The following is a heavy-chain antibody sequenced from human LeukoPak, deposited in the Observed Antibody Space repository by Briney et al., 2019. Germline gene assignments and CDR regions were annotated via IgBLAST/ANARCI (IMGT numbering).Heavy chain of an antibody. J-gene: IGHJ4*02. CDR2: ISGSGGST. D-gene: IGHD6-19*01. CDR3: AKPSSGWYLLDY. CDR1: GFTFNTHA. Sequence: PGGSLRLSCAASGFTFNTHAMSWVRQAQGKGLEWVSAISGSGGSTDYSDSVKGRFTISRDNSKNTLYLQMNSLRAEDTAVYYCAKPSSGWYLLDYWGQGTLVTVSS. V-gene: IGHV3-23*01.